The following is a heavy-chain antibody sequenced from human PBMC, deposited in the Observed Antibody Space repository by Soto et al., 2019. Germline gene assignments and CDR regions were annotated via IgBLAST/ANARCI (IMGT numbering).Heavy chain of an antibody. CDR3: ARRGDLKPWDY. CDR2: IDPSDSYT. V-gene: IGHV5-10-1*01. CDR1: GYSFTSFW. Sequence: EVQLVQSGAEVKKPGESLRISCKGSGYSFTSFWISWVRQMPGKGLEWVGRIDPSDSYTSYSPSFQGHVTISTDKSLTTAYLQWSGLKASDTAMYYCARRGDLKPWDYWGQGTLVTVSS. D-gene: IGHD3-16*01. J-gene: IGHJ4*02.